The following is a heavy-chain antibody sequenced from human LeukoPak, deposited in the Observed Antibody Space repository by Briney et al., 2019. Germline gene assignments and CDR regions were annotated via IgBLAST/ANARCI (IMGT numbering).Heavy chain of an antibody. Sequence: PGGSLRLSCTASGFTFGDYAMSWVRQAPGKGLEWVGFIRSKAYGGTIEYAASVKGRFTISRDDSKSIAYLQMNSLKTEDTAVYYCTRLNSGWYSFFDYWGQGTLVTVSS. CDR1: GFTFGDYA. V-gene: IGHV3-49*04. CDR2: IRSKAYGGTI. CDR3: TRLNSGWYSFFDY. J-gene: IGHJ4*02. D-gene: IGHD6-19*01.